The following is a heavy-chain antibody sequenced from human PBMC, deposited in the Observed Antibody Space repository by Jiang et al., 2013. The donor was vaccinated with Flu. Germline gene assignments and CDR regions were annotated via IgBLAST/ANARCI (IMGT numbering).Heavy chain of an antibody. CDR2: IYPGDSDT. J-gene: IGHJ4*02. CDR1: GYRFTSYW. D-gene: IGHD1-26*01. CDR3: AKTLYSGSYMYYFDY. V-gene: IGHV5-51*01. Sequence: GYRFTSYWIGWVRQMPGKGLEWMGIIYPGDSDTRYSPSFQGQVTISADKSISTAYLQWSSLKASDTAMYYCAKTLYSGSYMYYFDYWGQGTLVTVSS.